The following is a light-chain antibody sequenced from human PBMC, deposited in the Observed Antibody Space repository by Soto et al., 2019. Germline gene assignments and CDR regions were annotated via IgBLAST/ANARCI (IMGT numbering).Light chain of an antibody. V-gene: IGKV3-20*01. Sequence: EIVLTQSPGTLSLSPVEIATLSFMASQSVSSSYLAWYQQKPGQAPRLLIYGASSRATGIPDRFSGSGSGTDFTLTISRLEPADFVVYYCQQYDSSPRTFGQGTKVDIK. J-gene: IGKJ1*01. CDR2: GAS. CDR3: QQYDSSPRT. CDR1: QSVSSSY.